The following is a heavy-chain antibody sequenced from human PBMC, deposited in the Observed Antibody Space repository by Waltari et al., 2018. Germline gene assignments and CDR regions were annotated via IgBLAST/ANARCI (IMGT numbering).Heavy chain of an antibody. CDR3: ARAAAGGYHSDY. J-gene: IGHJ4*02. V-gene: IGHV1-8*01. D-gene: IGHD5-12*01. CDR2: MNPSSGNT. CDR1: GYTFNSYD. Sequence: QVQLVQSGAEVKKPGASVRFSCKASGYTFNSYDFNWVRQASGQGLEWMGWMNPSSGNTGYAQNFQGRVTMTWNTSINTASMELSGLTAGDTAIYFCARAAAGGYHSDYWGQGTLVTVSS.